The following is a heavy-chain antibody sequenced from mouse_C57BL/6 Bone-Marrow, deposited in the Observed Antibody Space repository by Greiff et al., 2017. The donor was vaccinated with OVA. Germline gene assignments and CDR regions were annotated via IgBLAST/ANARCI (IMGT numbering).Heavy chain of an antibody. D-gene: IGHD2-4*01. CDR3: TLIFY. CDR2: IDPENGDT. V-gene: IGHV14-4*01. J-gene: IGHJ3*01. Sequence: VQLQQPGAELVKPGASVKMSCKASGYTFTSYWITWVKQRPGQGLEWIGWIDPENGDTEYASKFQGKATITADTSSNTAYLQLSSLTSEDTAVYYCTLIFYWGQGTLVTVSA. CDR1: GYTFTSYW.